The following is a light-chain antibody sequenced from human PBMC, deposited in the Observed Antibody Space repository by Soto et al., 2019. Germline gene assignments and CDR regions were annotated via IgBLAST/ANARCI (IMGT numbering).Light chain of an antibody. CDR1: QGISYY. CDR3: QKYNSAPWT. J-gene: IGKJ1*01. V-gene: IGKV1-27*01. Sequence: DIQMTQSPSSLSASVGGRVTITCRASQGISYYLAWYQQKPGKVPKLLIYTASTLQSGVPSRFSGNGSGTNFTLTITSLQPEDVATYYCQKYNSAPWTFGQGTKVEIK. CDR2: TAS.